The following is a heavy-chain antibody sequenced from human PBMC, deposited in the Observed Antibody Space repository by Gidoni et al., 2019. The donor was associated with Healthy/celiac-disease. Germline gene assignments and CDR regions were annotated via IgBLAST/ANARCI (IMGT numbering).Heavy chain of an antibody. J-gene: IGHJ4*02. Sequence: QVQLVESGGGVVQPGRSLRPSCAASGFTVSSYGMHWVRQAPGKGLEWVAVIWYDGSNKYYADSVKGRFTISRDNSKNTLYLQMNSLRAEDTAVYYCARGSVRGYCSGGSCYPLGYWGQGTLVTVSS. CDR1: GFTVSSYG. CDR3: ARGSVRGYCSGGSCYPLGY. CDR2: IWYDGSNK. V-gene: IGHV3-33*01. D-gene: IGHD2-15*01.